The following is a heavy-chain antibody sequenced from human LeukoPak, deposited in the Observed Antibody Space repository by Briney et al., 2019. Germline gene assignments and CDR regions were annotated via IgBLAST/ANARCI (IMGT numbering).Heavy chain of an antibody. CDR1: GGSISSGSYY. CDR2: IYTSGST. CDR3: ARDRGQWLVDWYFDL. J-gene: IGHJ2*01. Sequence: PSQTLSLTCTVSGGSISSGSYYWSWIRQPAGKGLEWIGRIYTSGSTNYNPSLKSRVTISVDTSKNQFSLKLSSVTAADTAVCYCARDRGQWLVDWYFDLWGRGTLVTVSS. V-gene: IGHV4-61*02. D-gene: IGHD6-19*01.